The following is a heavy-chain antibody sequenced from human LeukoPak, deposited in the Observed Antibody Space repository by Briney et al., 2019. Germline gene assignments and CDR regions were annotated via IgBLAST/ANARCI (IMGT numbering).Heavy chain of an antibody. CDR2: IYYSGST. V-gene: IGHV4-39*01. CDR3: ARRRYSSGWRQLTTFDY. Sequence: SETLSLTCTVSGGSISSSSYYWGWIRQPPGKGLEWFGSIYYSGSTYYNPSLKSRVTIFVDTSKNQFSLKLNSVTAADTAVYYCARRRYSSGWRQLTTFDYWGQGTLVTVSS. CDR1: GGSISSSSYY. J-gene: IGHJ4*02. D-gene: IGHD6-19*01.